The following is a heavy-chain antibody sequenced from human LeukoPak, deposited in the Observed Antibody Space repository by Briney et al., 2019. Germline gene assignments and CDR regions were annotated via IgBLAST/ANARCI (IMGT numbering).Heavy chain of an antibody. CDR3: AKSHSVAVAGTYSTYYFDS. J-gene: IGHJ4*02. CDR1: GFTFITYA. V-gene: IGHV3-23*01. Sequence: PGGSLRLSCAASGFTFITYAMSWVRQAPGKGLQWVSVIRDSGGSTYYADSVKGRFTISRDNSRNTLYLQMSSLRAEDTAVYYCAKSHSVAVAGTYSTYYFDSWGQGTLVTVSS. D-gene: IGHD6-19*01. CDR2: IRDSGGST.